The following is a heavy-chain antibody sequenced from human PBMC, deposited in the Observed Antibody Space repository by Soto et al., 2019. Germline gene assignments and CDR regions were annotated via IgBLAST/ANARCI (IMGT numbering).Heavy chain of an antibody. D-gene: IGHD3-10*01. V-gene: IGHV1-69*13. Sequence: GASVKLSCKACGGTFSSYAISWVRQAPGQGLEWMGGIIPIFGTANYAQKFQGRVTITADESTSTAYMELSSLRSEDTAVYYCARVFRGVPRSQLLNYYYYYGMDVWGQGTTVTVSS. CDR3: ARVFRGVPRSQLLNYYYYYGMDV. J-gene: IGHJ6*02. CDR1: GGTFSSYA. CDR2: IIPIFGTA.